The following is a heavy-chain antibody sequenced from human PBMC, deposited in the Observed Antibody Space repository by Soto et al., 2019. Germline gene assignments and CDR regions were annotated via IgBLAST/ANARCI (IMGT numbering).Heavy chain of an antibody. CDR2: ISGSATGT. Sequence: EVQLLESGGGLVQPGGSLRLSCAASGFTFSSYAMSWVRQAPGKGLEWVSAISGSATGTYYADSVKGRFTISRDNSRNTVYLPMNSLRADDTAVYYCAKKVAVSGTGDYWGQGTLVTVSS. CDR3: AKKVAVSGTGDY. V-gene: IGHV3-23*01. D-gene: IGHD6-19*01. CDR1: GFTFSSYA. J-gene: IGHJ4*02.